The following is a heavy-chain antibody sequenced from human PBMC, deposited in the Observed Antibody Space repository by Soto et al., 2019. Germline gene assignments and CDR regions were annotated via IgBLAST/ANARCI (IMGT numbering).Heavy chain of an antibody. Sequence: QVQLQQWGAGLLKPSETLSLTCAVYGGSFSGYYWSWFRQPPGTGLEWIGEINHIGSTNYNPSLKSRVSISVDTAKNQFSLKLTAVTAADTAIYYCARTLDYYNSGSPTDYWGQGTLVTVSS. V-gene: IGHV4-34*01. D-gene: IGHD3-10*01. CDR2: INHIGST. J-gene: IGHJ4*02. CDR1: GGSFSGYY. CDR3: ARTLDYYNSGSPTDY.